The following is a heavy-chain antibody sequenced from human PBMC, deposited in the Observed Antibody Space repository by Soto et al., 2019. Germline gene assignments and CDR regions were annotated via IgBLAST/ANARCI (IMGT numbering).Heavy chain of an antibody. CDR3: AKEWYGGGLGYYYYGMDV. CDR2: ISGSGGST. V-gene: IGHV3-23*01. Sequence: PGGSLRLSCAASGFTFSSYAMSWVRQAPGKGLEWVSAISGSGGSTYYADSVKGRFTISRDNSKNTLYLQMNSLRAEDTAVYYCAKEWYGGGLGYYYYGMDVWGQGTTVTVSS. J-gene: IGHJ6*02. CDR1: GFTFSSYA. D-gene: IGHD4-17*01.